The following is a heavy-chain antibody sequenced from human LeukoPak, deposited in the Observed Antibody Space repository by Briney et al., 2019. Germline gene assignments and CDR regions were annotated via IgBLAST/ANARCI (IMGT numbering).Heavy chain of an antibody. CDR1: GYTFTSYG. V-gene: IGHV1-18*01. CDR2: ISAYNGNT. Sequence: ASVKVSCKASGYTFTSYGISWVRQAPGQGLEWMGWISAYNGNTNYAQKLQGRVTMTTDASTSTAYMELRSLRSDDTAVYYCARAEPVDTAMVSFDYWGQGTLVTVSS. J-gene: IGHJ4*02. D-gene: IGHD5-18*01. CDR3: ARAEPVDTAMVSFDY.